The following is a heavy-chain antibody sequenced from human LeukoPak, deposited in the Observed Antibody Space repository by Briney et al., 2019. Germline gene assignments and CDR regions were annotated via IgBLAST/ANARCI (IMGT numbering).Heavy chain of an antibody. CDR2: MDHTGNT. Sequence: RTSETLSLNCTVSGASINSGGSYWSWIRQSPGKGLEWVGYMDHTGNTYNNPSLKSRVIISADTSEKQFSLKLNSVTAADTAVYYCARDHPPGARWSYMDVWGKGATVTVSS. J-gene: IGHJ6*03. CDR3: ARDHPPGARWSYMDV. CDR1: GASINSGGSY. D-gene: IGHD2-15*01. V-gene: IGHV4-31*03.